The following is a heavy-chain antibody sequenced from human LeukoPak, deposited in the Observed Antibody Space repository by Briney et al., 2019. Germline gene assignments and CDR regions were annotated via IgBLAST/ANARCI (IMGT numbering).Heavy chain of an antibody. CDR3: ARIGPNGSGWYPFDY. D-gene: IGHD6-19*01. Sequence: EGSLRLSCAASGFTVSSNYMSWVRQAPGKGLEWVSIICSGGSTDYADSVKGRFTISRDNSKNTLYLQMNSLRAEDTAVYYCARIGPNGSGWYPFDYWGQGTLVTVSS. CDR1: GFTVSSNY. V-gene: IGHV3-53*01. CDR2: ICSGGST. J-gene: IGHJ4*02.